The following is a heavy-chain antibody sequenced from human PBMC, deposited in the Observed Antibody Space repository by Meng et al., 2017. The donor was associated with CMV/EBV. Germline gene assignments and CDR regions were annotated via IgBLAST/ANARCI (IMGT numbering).Heavy chain of an antibody. J-gene: IGHJ4*02. D-gene: IGHD1-26*01. CDR1: SRSTIGVG. V-gene: IGHV2-5*01. Sequence: SRSTIGVGVVRILHPQGKALEWLALIYWNDDNRYSPSLKSGLTITNVTSKNQVVLTMTNMDPVDTATYYCAHSQDSGTFPVVYFDYWGQGTLVTVSS. CDR3: AHSQDSGTFPVVYFDY. CDR2: IYWNDDN.